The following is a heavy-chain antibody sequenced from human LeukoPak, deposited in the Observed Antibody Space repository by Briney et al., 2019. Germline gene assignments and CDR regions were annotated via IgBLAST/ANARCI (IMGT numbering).Heavy chain of an antibody. Sequence: SGPALVKPTQTLTLTCTFSGFSLSTSGMCVSWIRQPPGKALEWLARIDWDDDKYYSTSLKTRLTISKDTSKNQVVLTMTNMDPVDTATYYCARIRSGYSSSCQGAFGDWGQGTLVTVSS. CDR1: GFSLSTSGMC. CDR2: IDWDDDK. J-gene: IGHJ4*02. V-gene: IGHV2-70*11. CDR3: ARIRSGYSSSCQGAFGD. D-gene: IGHD6-13*01.